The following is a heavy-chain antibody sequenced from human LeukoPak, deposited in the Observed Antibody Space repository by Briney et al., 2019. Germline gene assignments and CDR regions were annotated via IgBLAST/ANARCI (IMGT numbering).Heavy chain of an antibody. Sequence: SETLSLTCDVSGGSISTTNWWTWVRQPPGGGLEWIGEVHLNGRTHYSPSLESRVTMSVDMSENHVSLQLTSVTAADTAVYYCAREGGFYRPLDYSGPGTLVIVSA. J-gene: IGHJ4*02. D-gene: IGHD2/OR15-2a*01. CDR2: VHLNGRT. V-gene: IGHV4-4*02. CDR3: AREGGFYRPLDY. CDR1: GGSISTTNW.